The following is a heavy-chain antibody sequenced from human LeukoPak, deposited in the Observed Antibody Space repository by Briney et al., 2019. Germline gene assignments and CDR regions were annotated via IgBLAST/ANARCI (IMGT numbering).Heavy chain of an antibody. V-gene: IGHV4-61*08. J-gene: IGHJ4*02. CDR3: AREDITGTASYFDY. D-gene: IGHD1-7*01. CDR2: IYYSGST. Sequence: SETLSLTCTVSGGSISSGGYYWSWIRQPPGKGLEWIGYIYYSGSTNYIPSLRSRLTISVDTSKNQFSLKLSSVTAADTAVYYCAREDITGTASYFDYWGQGTLVTVSS. CDR1: GGSISSGGYY.